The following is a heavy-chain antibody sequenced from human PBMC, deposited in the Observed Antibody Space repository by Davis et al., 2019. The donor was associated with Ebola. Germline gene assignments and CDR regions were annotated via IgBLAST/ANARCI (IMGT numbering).Heavy chain of an antibody. CDR2: ITCDSGHT. V-gene: IGHV3-43D*03. D-gene: IGHD3-22*01. CDR1: GFAFADYA. Sequence: GGSLKISCAASGFAFADYAMHWVRQAPGKGLEWVAHITCDSGHTFYADSVTGRFTISRDNSKNSLCLQMNSLTTEDTALYYCAKSGYYSNWYFDLWGRGTPVTVSS. J-gene: IGHJ2*01. CDR3: AKSGYYSNWYFDL.